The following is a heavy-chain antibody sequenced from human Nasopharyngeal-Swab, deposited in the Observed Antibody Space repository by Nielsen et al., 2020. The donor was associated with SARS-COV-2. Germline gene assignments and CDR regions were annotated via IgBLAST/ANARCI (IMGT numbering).Heavy chain of an antibody. V-gene: IGHV3-69-1*01. CDR3: ARERGGGYGDY. Sequence: GESLKISCAASGFTFGNYVMSWVRQAPGKGLQWISYITSGNSVQYAESVRGRFTISRDNAKNSLYLQMNSLTAEDTAVYYCARERGGGYGDYWGQGTLVTVSS. CDR2: ITSGNSV. D-gene: IGHD5-12*01. CDR1: GFTFGNYV. J-gene: IGHJ4*02.